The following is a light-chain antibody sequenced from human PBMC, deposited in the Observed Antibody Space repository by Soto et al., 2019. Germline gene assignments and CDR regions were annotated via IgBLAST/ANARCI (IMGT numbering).Light chain of an antibody. V-gene: IGKV3-20*01. CDR3: QQYGISPFT. CDR2: VAS. CDR1: QSVNNNY. J-gene: IGKJ3*01. Sequence: EMVLTQSPGTLSLSPGERATLACRASQSVNNNYLVCSQQKPGQTPRLLIYVASSRATGIPDRFSGSGSGTDFTLTISRLEPEDVAVYYCQQYGISPFTFGPGTKVDIK.